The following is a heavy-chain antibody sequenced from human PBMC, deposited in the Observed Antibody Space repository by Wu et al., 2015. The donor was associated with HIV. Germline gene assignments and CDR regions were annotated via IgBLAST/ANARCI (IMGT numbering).Heavy chain of an antibody. D-gene: IGHD3-22*01. CDR2: IIPIFGTA. CDR1: GGTFSSYA. J-gene: IGHJ1*01. CDR3: ARGPAGDLVVITATDYFQH. V-gene: IGHV1-69*12. Sequence: QVQLVQSGAEVKKPGSSVKVSCKASGGTFSSYAISWVRQAPGQGLEWMGGIIPIFGTANYAQKFQGRVTITADESTSTAYMELSSLRSEDTAVYYCARGPAGDLVVITATDYFQHWGQGTLVTVSS.